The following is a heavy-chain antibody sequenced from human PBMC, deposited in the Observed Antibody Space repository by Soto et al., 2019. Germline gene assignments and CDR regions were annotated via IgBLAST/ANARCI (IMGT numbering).Heavy chain of an antibody. CDR2: ISSSSSYI. CDR3: ARGRRAEGLVVVVKIDAFDI. V-gene: IGHV3-21*01. J-gene: IGHJ3*02. Sequence: EVQLVESGGGLVKPGGSLRLSCAASGFTFSSYSMNWVRQAPGKGLEWVSSISSSSSYIYYADSVKGRFTISRDNAKNPLYLQMNRLRAEDTAVYYCARGRRAEGLVVVVKIDAFDIWGQGTMVTVSS. CDR1: GFTFSSYS. D-gene: IGHD3-22*01.